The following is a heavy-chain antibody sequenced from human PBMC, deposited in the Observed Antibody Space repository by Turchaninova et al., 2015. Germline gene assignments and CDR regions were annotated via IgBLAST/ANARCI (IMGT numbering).Heavy chain of an antibody. Sequence: QVQLQESGPGLVKPSEPLSLNCTVSGGSMNNYSWSWIRQSPGKGLEWIAYVWYSESTNYNPSLKSRVTISVDTSKNQFSLKLNSVTATDTAVYYCARHISSGFDYWGQGTLVTVSS. J-gene: IGHJ4*02. CDR2: VWYSEST. CDR1: GGSMNNYS. CDR3: ARHISSGFDY. D-gene: IGHD3-10*01. V-gene: IGHV4-59*08.